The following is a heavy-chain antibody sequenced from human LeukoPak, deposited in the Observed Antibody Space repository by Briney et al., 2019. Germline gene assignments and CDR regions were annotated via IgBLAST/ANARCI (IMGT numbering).Heavy chain of an antibody. D-gene: IGHD5-24*01. V-gene: IGHV4-34*01. CDR1: GGSFSGYY. Sequence: SETLSLTCAVYGGSFSGYYWSWIRQPPGKGLEWIGEINHSGSTNYNPSLQSRVTISVDTSKNQFSLKLSSVTAADTAVYHCARGAIRPGYWGQGTLVTVSS. CDR3: ARGAIRPGY. CDR2: INHSGST. J-gene: IGHJ4*02.